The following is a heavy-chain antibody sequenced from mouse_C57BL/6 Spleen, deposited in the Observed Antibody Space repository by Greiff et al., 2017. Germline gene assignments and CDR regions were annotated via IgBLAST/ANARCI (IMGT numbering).Heavy chain of an antibody. Sequence: EVQLQQSGPELVKPGASVKISCKASGYTFTDYYMNWVKQSHGKSLEWIGDINPNNGGTSYNQKFKGKATLTVDKSSSTAYMELRSLTSEDSAVYYCAREGTVVADYYAMDYWGQGTSVTVSS. CDR3: AREGTVVADYYAMDY. CDR2: INPNNGGT. D-gene: IGHD1-1*01. J-gene: IGHJ4*01. V-gene: IGHV1-26*01. CDR1: GYTFTDYY.